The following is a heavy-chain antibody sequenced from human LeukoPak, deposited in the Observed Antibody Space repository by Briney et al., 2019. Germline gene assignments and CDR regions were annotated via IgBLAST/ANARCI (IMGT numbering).Heavy chain of an antibody. J-gene: IGHJ5*02. CDR1: GGSFSGYY. CDR2: INHSGST. D-gene: IGHD6-13*01. CDR3: AVGIAAAGTGWFDP. V-gene: IGHV4-34*01. Sequence: PSETLSLTCAVYGGSFSGYYWSWIRQPPGKGLERIGEINHSGSTNYNPSLKSRVTISVDTSKNQFSLKLSSVTAADTAVYYCAVGIAAAGTGWFDPWGQGTLVTVSS.